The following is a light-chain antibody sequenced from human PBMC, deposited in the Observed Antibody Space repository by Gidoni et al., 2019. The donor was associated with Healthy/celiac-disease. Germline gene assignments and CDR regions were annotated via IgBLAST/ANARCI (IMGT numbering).Light chain of an antibody. Sequence: QSVLTQPPSASASPGQWVTISCSGRSSNIGSNTVNWFQQIPGTAPKLLIYSNNQRPSGVPDRFSGSKSGTSASLATSGLQSEDEADYYCAAWDDSLNGFNYVFGTGTKVTVL. CDR1: SSNIGSNT. J-gene: IGLJ1*01. CDR3: AAWDDSLNGFNYV. CDR2: SNN. V-gene: IGLV1-44*01.